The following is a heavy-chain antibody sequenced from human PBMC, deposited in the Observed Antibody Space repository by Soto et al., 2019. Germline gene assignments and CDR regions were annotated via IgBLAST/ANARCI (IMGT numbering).Heavy chain of an antibody. D-gene: IGHD2-21*02. J-gene: IGHJ3*01. CDR3: TSWFVTDIKGNDALDF. V-gene: IGHV2-5*02. CDR2: IYWDDHK. CDR1: GFSLSTSDVG. Sequence: QIPLKESGPTLVKPTQTLTLTCTFSGFSLSTSDVGVAWVRQPAGKALEWLAVIYWDDHKRYSPSLRSRLTINKDTSKNQVALTMTNTDPVDSGTYYWTSWFVTDIKGNDALDFWGQGAMVTVSS.